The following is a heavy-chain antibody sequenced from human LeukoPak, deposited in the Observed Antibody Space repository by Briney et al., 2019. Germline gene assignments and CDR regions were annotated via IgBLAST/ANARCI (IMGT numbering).Heavy chain of an antibody. D-gene: IGHD5-18*01. CDR2: IWYDGSNK. CDR3: ARDFGTQEDTAMVDY. V-gene: IGHV3-33*01. J-gene: IGHJ4*02. CDR1: GFTFSSYG. Sequence: GGSLRLSCAASGFTFSSYGMHWVRQAPGKGLEWVAVIWYDGSNKYYADSVKGRFTISRDNSKNTLYLQMNSLRAEDTAVYYCARDFGTQEDTAMVDYWGQGTLVTVSS.